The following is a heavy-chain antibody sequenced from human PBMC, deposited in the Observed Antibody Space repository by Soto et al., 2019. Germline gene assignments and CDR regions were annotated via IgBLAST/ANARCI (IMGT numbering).Heavy chain of an antibody. V-gene: IGHV3-30*18. Sequence: QVQLVESGGGVVQPGRSLRLSCAASGFTFSSYGMHWVRQAPGKGLEWVAVISYDGSNKYYADSVKGRFTISRDNSKNTLYLQMNSLRAEDTAVYYCGKRGGYYDDSSGYHYYYYGMDVWGQGTTVTVSS. D-gene: IGHD3-22*01. CDR1: GFTFSSYG. CDR3: GKRGGYYDDSSGYHYYYYGMDV. J-gene: IGHJ6*02. CDR2: ISYDGSNK.